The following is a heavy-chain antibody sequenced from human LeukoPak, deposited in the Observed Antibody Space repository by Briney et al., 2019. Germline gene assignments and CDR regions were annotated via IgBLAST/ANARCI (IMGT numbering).Heavy chain of an antibody. CDR2: IYYSGST. J-gene: IGHJ6*02. D-gene: IGHD4-17*01. Sequence: SETLSLTCTVSGGSISSGGYYWSWIRQHPGTGLEWIGYIYYSGSTYYNPPLKSRVTISVDTSKNQFSLKLSSVTAADTAVYYCARVNAVTTTTYYYYGMDVWGQGTTVTVSS. CDR1: GGSISSGGYY. CDR3: ARVNAVTTTTYYYYGMDV. V-gene: IGHV4-31*03.